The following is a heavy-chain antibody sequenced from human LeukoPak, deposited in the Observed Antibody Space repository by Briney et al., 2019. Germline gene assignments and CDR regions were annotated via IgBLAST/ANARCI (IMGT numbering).Heavy chain of an antibody. J-gene: IGHJ3*02. Sequence: PGGSLRLSCAASGFIFQFYFMNWVRQAPGKGLEWVANINQDGSEKYYVDSVKGRFTISRDNAKNSLYLQMNSLRAEDTAVYYCVVVPAADHAFDIWGQGTMVTVSS. CDR2: INQDGSEK. D-gene: IGHD2-2*01. CDR1: GFIFQFYF. V-gene: IGHV3-7*01. CDR3: VVVPAADHAFDI.